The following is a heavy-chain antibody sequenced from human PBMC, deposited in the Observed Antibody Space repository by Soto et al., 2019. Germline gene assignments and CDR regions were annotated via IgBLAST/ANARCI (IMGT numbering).Heavy chain of an antibody. CDR1: GYTFTSYG. CDR2: ISAYNGNT. J-gene: IGHJ6*02. V-gene: IGHV1-18*01. D-gene: IGHD6-19*01. Sequence: ASVKVSCKASGYTFTSYGISWVRQAPGQGLEWMGWISAYNGNTNYAQKLQGRVTMTTDTSTSTAYMELRSLRSDDTAVYYCARVQVAGTYYYFGMDVWGQGTTVTVSS. CDR3: ARVQVAGTYYYFGMDV.